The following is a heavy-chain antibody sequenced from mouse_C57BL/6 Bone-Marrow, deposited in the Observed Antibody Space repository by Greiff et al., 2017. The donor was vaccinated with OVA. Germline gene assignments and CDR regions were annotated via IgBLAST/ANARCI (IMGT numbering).Heavy chain of an antibody. CDR1: GYTFTSYW. D-gene: IGHD1-1*01. J-gene: IGHJ1*03. V-gene: IGHV1-55*01. CDR3: ASQGYGSTWYFDV. Sequence: VQLQQPGAELVKPGASVKMSCKASGYTFTSYWITWVKQRPGQGLEWIGDIYPGSGSTNYNEKFKSKATLTVDTSSSTAYMQLSSLTSEDSAVYYCASQGYGSTWYFDVWGTGTTVTVSS. CDR2: IYPGSGST.